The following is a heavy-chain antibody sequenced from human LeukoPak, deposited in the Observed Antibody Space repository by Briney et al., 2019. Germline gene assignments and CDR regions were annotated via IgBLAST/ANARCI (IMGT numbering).Heavy chain of an antibody. Sequence: GGSLRLSCAASGFSFSSYSMNWVRQAPGKGLEWVSSISSSSSHIYYADSVKGRFAISRDNANNSLYPQMNSLRAEDTAVYYCARVYYYDSSGYYPPDYWGQGTLVTVSS. V-gene: IGHV3-21*01. CDR1: GFSFSSYS. CDR3: ARVYYYDSSGYYPPDY. D-gene: IGHD3-22*01. CDR2: ISSSSSHI. J-gene: IGHJ4*02.